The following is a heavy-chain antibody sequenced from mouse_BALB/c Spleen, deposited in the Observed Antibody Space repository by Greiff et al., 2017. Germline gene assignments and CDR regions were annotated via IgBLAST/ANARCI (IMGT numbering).Heavy chain of an antibody. CDR2: IYPGNVNT. J-gene: IGHJ3*01. D-gene: IGHD2-2*01. Sequence: VKLMESGPELVKPGASVRISCKASGYTFTSYYIHWVKQRPGQGLEWIGWIYPGNVNTKYNEKFKGKATLTADKSSSTAYMQLSSLTSEDSAVYFCARSTGYEWFAYWGQGTLVTVSA. CDR1: GYTFTSYY. V-gene: IGHV1S56*01. CDR3: ARSTGYEWFAY.